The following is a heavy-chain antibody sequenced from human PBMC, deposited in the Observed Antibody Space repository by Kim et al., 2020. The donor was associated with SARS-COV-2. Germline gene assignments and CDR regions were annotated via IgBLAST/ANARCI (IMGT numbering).Heavy chain of an antibody. V-gene: IGHV3-33*01. CDR2: DGSKK. J-gene: IGHJ4*02. D-gene: IGHD1-7*01. Sequence: DGSKKCYADTVQGRVTISRDDSKNTLYLQMNSLRAEDTAVYYCAREGTFDYWGQGTLATVSS. CDR3: AREGTFDY.